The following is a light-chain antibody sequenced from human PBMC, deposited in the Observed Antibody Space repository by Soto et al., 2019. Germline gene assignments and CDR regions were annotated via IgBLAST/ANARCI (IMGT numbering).Light chain of an antibody. Sequence: EIVLTQSPGTLSLSPGERATLSCRASQSVGSNYLAWYQQKPGQAPRILIFGASGRATGIPDRFSGSGSGTDFTLTISSLEPEDFAVYYCQQRSNWLWTFGQGTKVDIK. CDR2: GAS. CDR1: QSVGSNY. V-gene: IGKV3D-20*02. J-gene: IGKJ1*01. CDR3: QQRSNWLWT.